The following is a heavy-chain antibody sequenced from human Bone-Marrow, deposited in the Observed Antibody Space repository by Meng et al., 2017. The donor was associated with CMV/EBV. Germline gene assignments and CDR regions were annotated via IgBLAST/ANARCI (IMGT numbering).Heavy chain of an antibody. Sequence: SETLSLTCAVYGGSLTDYDWGWIRQSPGKGLEWIGDINDSGSTKYNPSLQRRVTISVDTARNQFSLKVRFVPAADTAVYYCARVSDLWGQSDLVTVSS. V-gene: IGHV4-34*01. J-gene: IGHJ1*01. CDR3: ARVSDL. CDR2: INDSGST. CDR1: GGSLTDYD.